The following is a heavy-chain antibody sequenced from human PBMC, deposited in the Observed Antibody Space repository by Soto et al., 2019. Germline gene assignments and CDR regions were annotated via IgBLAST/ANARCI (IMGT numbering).Heavy chain of an antibody. D-gene: IGHD3-10*01. CDR2: IYYSGST. V-gene: IGHV4-31*03. J-gene: IGHJ4*02. CDR3: ARGVEFGLPFDF. Sequence: QVQLQESGPGLVKPSQTLSLTCTVSGGSISSGGYYWSWIRQHPGKGLEWIGYIYYSGSTYYNPSPQTRVTISEDTSKSQCSLKLRTVSDADTAVYYGARGVEFGLPFDFTCEGTLDTVSS. CDR1: GGSISSGGYY.